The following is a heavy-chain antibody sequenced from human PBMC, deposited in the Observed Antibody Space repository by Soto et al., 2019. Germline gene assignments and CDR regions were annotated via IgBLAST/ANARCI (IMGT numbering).Heavy chain of an antibody. J-gene: IGHJ5*02. V-gene: IGHV3-23*01. D-gene: IGHD3-9*01. Sequence: ASLRPSCAASGFTFSTYAMGWVRQAPGKGLEWVSSISGTLSTYYADSVKGQFTISRDNAKNSLYLQMNSLRAEDTAVYYCAREADILNWFDPWGQGT. CDR3: AREADILNWFDP. CDR1: GFTFSTYA. CDR2: ISGTLST.